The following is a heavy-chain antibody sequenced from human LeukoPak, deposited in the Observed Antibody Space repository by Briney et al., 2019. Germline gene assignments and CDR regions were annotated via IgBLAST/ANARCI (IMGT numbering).Heavy chain of an antibody. V-gene: IGHV3-21*01. CDR3: ARAVHGALDY. D-gene: IGHD1-26*01. J-gene: IGHJ4*02. CDR1: GFTFSSYN. CDR2: ISSSSSYK. Sequence: GGSLRLSCAASGFTFSSYNMIWVRQAPGKGLEWVSSISSSSSYKYYADSVKGRFTISRDNAKNSLYLQMNNLRAEDTAVYYCARAVHGALDYWGQGTLVTVSS.